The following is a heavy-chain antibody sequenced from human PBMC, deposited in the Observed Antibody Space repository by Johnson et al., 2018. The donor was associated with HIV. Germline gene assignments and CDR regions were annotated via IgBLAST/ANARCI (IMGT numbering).Heavy chain of an antibody. Sequence: QVQLVESGGGLVQPGRSLRLSCAASGFTFSSYGMHWVRQAPGKGLEWVAVISYDGSNKYYADSVKGRFTISRDNSKNTLYLQMNSLRAEDTALYYCARGRVNFRCYCSDCPQAFDIWGQGTIVTVSS. D-gene: IGHD2-21*01. V-gene: IGHV3-30*03. CDR1: GFTFSSYG. J-gene: IGHJ3*02. CDR3: ARGRVNFRCYCSDCPQAFDI. CDR2: ISYDGSNK.